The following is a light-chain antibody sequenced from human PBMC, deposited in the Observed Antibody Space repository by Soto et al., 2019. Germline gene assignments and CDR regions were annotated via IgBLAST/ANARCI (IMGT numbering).Light chain of an antibody. V-gene: IGLV1-44*01. Sequence: QSVLTQPPSASGTPGQRVTISCSGSSSNIGSNTVNWYQQLPGTAPKLLIYRNSQRPSGVPDRFSGSKSGTSASLAISGLQSEDEADYYCASWDDSLHVVLFGGGTKLTVL. J-gene: IGLJ2*01. CDR2: RNS. CDR3: ASWDDSLHVVL. CDR1: SSNIGSNT.